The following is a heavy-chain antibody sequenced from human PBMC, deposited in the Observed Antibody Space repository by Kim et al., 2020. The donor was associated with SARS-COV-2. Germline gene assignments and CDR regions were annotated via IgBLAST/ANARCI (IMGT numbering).Heavy chain of an antibody. D-gene: IGHD3-10*01. CDR2: ISGSGGST. V-gene: IGHV3-23*01. CDR1: GFTFSSYA. J-gene: IGHJ6*03. CDR3: AKVWFGEFLVWYYYMDV. Sequence: GGSLRLSCAASGFTFSSYAMSWVRQAPGKGLEWVSAISGSGGSTYYADSVKGRFTISRDNSKNTLYLQMNSLRAEDTAVYYCAKVWFGEFLVWYYYMDVWGKGTTVTVSS.